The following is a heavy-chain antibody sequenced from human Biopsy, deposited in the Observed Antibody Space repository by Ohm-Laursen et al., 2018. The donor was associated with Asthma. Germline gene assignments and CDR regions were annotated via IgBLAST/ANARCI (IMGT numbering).Heavy chain of an antibody. CDR2: SYYDGGLK. CDR1: GFTFRSYA. J-gene: IGHJ4*02. Sequence: SLRLSCAASGFTFRSYAMHWVRQAPGKGLEWVAVGGSYYDGGLKYYANSVNGRFTVSRDDSKNTLYLKMNSLRPDDTAVCYCARDVMDWYLPAFDFWGQGTLVTVSS. D-gene: IGHD2-21*01. V-gene: IGHV3-30-3*01. CDR3: ARDVMDWYLPAFDF.